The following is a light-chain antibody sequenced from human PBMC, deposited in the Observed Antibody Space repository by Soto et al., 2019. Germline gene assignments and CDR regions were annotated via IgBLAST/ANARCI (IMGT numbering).Light chain of an antibody. J-gene: IGLJ1*01. V-gene: IGLV1-44*01. CDR3: AAWDDSLNGFV. CDR2: TNN. Sequence: QSVLTQPPSASGAPGERVAISCSGSSSNIGSNTVNWYQQLPGTAPKLLIYTNNQRPSGVRDRFSGSRSGTSASLAISGLQSEDEADYYCAAWDDSLNGFVFGTGTEVTVL. CDR1: SSNIGSNT.